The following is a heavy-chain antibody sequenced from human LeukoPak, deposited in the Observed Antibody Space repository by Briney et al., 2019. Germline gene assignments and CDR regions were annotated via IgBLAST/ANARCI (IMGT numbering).Heavy chain of an antibody. CDR2: ISPYNDET. CDR1: GSAFSGYT. CDR3: AREADTNSWYRPAFRLLDV. V-gene: IGHV1-18*01. Sequence: ASVKVSCKASGSAFSGYTITWVRQAPGQGLEWMGWISPYNDETNYARMFRDRVIMTTETSTTTAYMELRGLTSDDTAVYFCAREADTNSWYRPAFRLLDVWGQGTLVTVSS. D-gene: IGHD6-13*01. J-gene: IGHJ4*02.